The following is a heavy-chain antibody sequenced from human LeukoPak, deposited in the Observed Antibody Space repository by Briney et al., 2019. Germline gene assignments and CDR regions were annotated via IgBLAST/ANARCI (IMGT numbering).Heavy chain of an antibody. CDR2: IYYSGST. J-gene: IGHJ4*02. Sequence: SETLSLTCTFSGGSISSGGYYWSWIRQHPGKGLEGMGYIYYSGSTYYNPSLKSRVTISVDTSKNQFSLKLSSVTAADTAVYYCAREPAGDILTGYYGYYFDYWGQGTLVTVSS. CDR1: GGSISSGGYY. D-gene: IGHD3-9*01. CDR3: AREPAGDILTGYYGYYFDY. V-gene: IGHV4-31*03.